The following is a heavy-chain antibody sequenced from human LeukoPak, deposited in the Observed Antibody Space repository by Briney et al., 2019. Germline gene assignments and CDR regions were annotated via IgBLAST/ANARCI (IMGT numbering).Heavy chain of an antibody. D-gene: IGHD6-19*01. CDR3: VRPADPGWYDY. CDR1: GYSFTSHW. CDR2: IYPGDSDT. Sequence: GESLKISCKGSGYSFTSHWIGWVRQMPGKGLEWMGIIYPGDSDTRYSPSFQGRVTMSADKSISTAYLQWSSLKASDTAMYYCVRPADPGWYDYWGQGTLVTVSS. J-gene: IGHJ4*02. V-gene: IGHV5-51*01.